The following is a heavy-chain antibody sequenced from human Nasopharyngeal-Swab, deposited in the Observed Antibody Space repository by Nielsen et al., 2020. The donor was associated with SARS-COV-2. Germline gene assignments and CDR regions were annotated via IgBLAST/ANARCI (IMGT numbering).Heavy chain of an antibody. CDR3: ARLNGIAAAGTGWFDP. J-gene: IGHJ5*02. Sequence: SETLSLTCAVSGGSFSGYYWSWIRQHPGKGLEWIGYIYYSGSTYYNPSLKSRVTISVDTSKNQFSLKLSSVTAADTAVYYCARLNGIAAAGTGWFDPWGQGTLVTVSS. D-gene: IGHD6-13*01. CDR1: GGSFSGYY. V-gene: IGHV4-31*11. CDR2: IYYSGST.